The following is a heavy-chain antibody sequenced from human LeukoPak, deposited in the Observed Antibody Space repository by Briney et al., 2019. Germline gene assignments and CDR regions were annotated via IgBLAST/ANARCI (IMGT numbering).Heavy chain of an antibody. CDR1: GLTFKIYS. J-gene: IGHJ4*02. CDR3: ASEGDLFDY. V-gene: IGHV3-48*02. D-gene: IGHD1-26*01. CDR2: ISSSGSTT. Sequence: GGSLRLSCAVSGLTFKIYSMNWVRQAPGKGLEWVSYISSSGSTTYYADSVKGRFTISRDNAENSLSLLMNSLRDEDTAVYYCASEGDLFDYWGQGTLVTVSS.